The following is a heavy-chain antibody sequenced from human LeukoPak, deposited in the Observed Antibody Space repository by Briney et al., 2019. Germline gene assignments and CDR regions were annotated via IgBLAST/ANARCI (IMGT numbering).Heavy chain of an antibody. J-gene: IGHJ3*02. CDR2: MNPNIGNT. CDR1: GYTVTSND. D-gene: IGHD3-9*01. CDR3: ARAYYDILTGYSFPDAFDI. V-gene: IGHV1-8*01. Sequence: ASVKVSCKASGYTVTSNDINWVRQATGQGLEWMGWMNPNIGNTGYAQKFQGRVTMTRNTSISTAYMELSSLRSEDTAVYYCARAYYDILTGYSFPDAFDIWGQGTMVTVSS.